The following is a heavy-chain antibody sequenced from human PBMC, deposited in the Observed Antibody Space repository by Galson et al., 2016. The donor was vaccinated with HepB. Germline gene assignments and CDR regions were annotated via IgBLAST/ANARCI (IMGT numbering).Heavy chain of an antibody. Sequence: PALVKPTQTLTLTCTLSGFSLSSTEVGLAWIRQPPGEALEWLALIYWDDDKHYSPSPEKRLTITKDTSKNQVVLTMTNMDPADTATYYCALVSGTGWFNWFDPWGQGTLVTVSS. CDR2: IYWDDDK. V-gene: IGHV2-5*02. CDR3: ALVSGTGWFNWFDP. J-gene: IGHJ5*02. CDR1: GFSLSSTEVG. D-gene: IGHD6-19*01.